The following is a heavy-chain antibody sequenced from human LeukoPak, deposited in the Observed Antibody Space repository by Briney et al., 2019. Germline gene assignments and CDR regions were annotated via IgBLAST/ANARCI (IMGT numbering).Heavy chain of an antibody. CDR2: INPNSGGT. CDR1: GYTFTGYY. V-gene: IGHV1-2*06. D-gene: IGHD6-13*01. J-gene: IGHJ4*02. Sequence: ASVKVSCKASGYTFTGYYMHWVRQAPGQGLEWMGRINPNSGGTNYVQKFQGRVTMTRDTSISTAYMELSRLRSDDTAVYYCASSRERIAAAGRDEFDYWGQGTLVTVSS. CDR3: ASSRERIAAAGRDEFDY.